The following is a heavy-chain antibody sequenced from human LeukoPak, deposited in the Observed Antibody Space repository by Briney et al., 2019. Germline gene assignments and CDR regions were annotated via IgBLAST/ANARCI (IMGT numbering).Heavy chain of an antibody. J-gene: IGHJ4*02. CDR2: IWYDGSNK. CDR1: RFTFSSYG. CDR3: ARAGIAAAGPFDY. D-gene: IGHD6-13*01. Sequence: GGSLRLSCAASRFTFSSYGMHWVRQAPGKGLEWVAVIWYDGSNKYYADSVKGRFTISRDNSKNTLYLQMNSLRAEDTAVYCCARAGIAAAGPFDYWGQGTLVTVSS. V-gene: IGHV3-33*01.